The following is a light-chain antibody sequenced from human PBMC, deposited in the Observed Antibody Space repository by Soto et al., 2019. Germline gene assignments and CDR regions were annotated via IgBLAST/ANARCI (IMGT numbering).Light chain of an antibody. J-gene: IGKJ4*01. V-gene: IGKV1-5*01. CDR2: DAS. Sequence: DIQMTQSPSTLSASVGDRVTITCRASESLNRWLAWYQQKPGKAPKLLIYDASNLQSGVPSRFSGSESGTEFTLTISSLQPDDFATYYCKQYESYSPLTFGGGTKVEI. CDR3: KQYESYSPLT. CDR1: ESLNRW.